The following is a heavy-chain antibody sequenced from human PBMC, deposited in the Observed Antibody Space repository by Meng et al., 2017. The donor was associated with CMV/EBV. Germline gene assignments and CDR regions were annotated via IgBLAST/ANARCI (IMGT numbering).Heavy chain of an antibody. D-gene: IGHD3-3*01. CDR2: ISSSSSYI. J-gene: IGHJ6*02. Sequence: GGSLRLSCAASGFTFSSYSMNWVRQAPGKGLEWVSSISSSSSYIYYADSVKGRFTISRDNAKNSLYLQMNSLRAEDTVVYYCARDNDFWSGYYRYYYYYYGMDVWGQGTTVTVSS. V-gene: IGHV3-21*01. CDR3: ARDNDFWSGYYRYYYYYYGMDV. CDR1: GFTFSSYS.